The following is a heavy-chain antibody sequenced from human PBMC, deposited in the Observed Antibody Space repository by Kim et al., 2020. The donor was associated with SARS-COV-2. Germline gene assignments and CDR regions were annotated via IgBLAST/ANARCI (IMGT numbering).Heavy chain of an antibody. CDR3: ARRGCSGGSCVYYYGMDV. J-gene: IGHJ6*01. D-gene: IGHD2-15*01. CDR1: GFTFSSYG. CDR2: ISYDGSNK. V-gene: IGHV3-33*05. Sequence: GGSLRLSCAASGFTFSSYGMHWVRQAPGKGLEWVAVISYDGSNKYYADSVKGRFTISRDNSKNTLYLQMNSLRAEDTAVYYCARRGCSGGSCVYYYGMDV.